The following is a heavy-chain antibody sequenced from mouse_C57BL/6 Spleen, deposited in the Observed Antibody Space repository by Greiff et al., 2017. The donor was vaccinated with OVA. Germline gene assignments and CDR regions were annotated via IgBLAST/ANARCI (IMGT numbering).Heavy chain of an antibody. CDR2: IFPGSGST. V-gene: IGHV1-75*01. CDR3: ARALYYGSSYGAMDY. D-gene: IGHD1-1*01. CDR1: GYTFTDYY. Sequence: QVQLKQSGPELVKPGASVKISCKASGYTFTDYYINWVKQRPGQGLEWIGWIFPGSGSTYYNEKFKGKATLTVDKSSSTAYMLLSSLTSEDSAVYFCARALYYGSSYGAMDYWGQGTSVTVSS. J-gene: IGHJ4*01.